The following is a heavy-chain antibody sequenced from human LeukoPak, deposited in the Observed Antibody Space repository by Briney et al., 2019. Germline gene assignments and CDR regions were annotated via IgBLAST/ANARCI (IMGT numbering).Heavy chain of an antibody. Sequence: GASVKVSCKASGYTFTSYAMHWVRQAPGQRLEWMGWINAGSGNTKYSQKFQGRVTITRDTSASTAYMELNSLRSEDTAVYYCARVLLWFGEFFFDYWGQGTLVTVSS. CDR3: ARVLLWFGEFFFDY. J-gene: IGHJ4*02. CDR1: GYTFTSYA. D-gene: IGHD3-10*01. CDR2: INAGSGNT. V-gene: IGHV1-3*01.